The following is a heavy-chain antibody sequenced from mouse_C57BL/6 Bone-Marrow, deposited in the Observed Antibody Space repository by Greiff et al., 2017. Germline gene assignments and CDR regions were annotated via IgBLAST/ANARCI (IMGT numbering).Heavy chain of an antibody. D-gene: IGHD1-1*01. CDR3: ARRSFITTVVAPYYFDY. V-gene: IGHV5-6*02. CDR2: ISSGGSYP. J-gene: IGHJ2*01. Sequence: EVKLQESGGDLVKPGGSLKLSCAASGFTFSSYGMSWVRQTPDKRLEWVATISSGGSYPYYPDSVKGRFTISRDNAKNTLYLQMSSLKSEDTAMYYCARRSFITTVVAPYYFDYWGQGTTLTVSS. CDR1: GFTFSSYG.